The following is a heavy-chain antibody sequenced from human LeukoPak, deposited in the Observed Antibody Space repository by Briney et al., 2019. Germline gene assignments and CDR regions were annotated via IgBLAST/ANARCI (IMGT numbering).Heavy chain of an antibody. CDR3: ARTPYGDHGSDF. CDR2: IYYSGST. V-gene: IGHV4-59*01. J-gene: IGHJ4*02. Sequence: SETLSLTCTVSGGSITGYYWAWIRQSPGKGLEWIGYIYYSGSTNYSPSLKGRVPLSIETPKNQFSLKLISVTTADTGVYYCARTPYGDHGSDFWGQGTLVTVSS. CDR1: GGSITGYY. D-gene: IGHD4-17*01.